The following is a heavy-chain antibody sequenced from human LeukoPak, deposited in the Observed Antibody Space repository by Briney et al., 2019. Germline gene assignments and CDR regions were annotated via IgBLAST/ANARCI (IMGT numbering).Heavy chain of an antibody. V-gene: IGHV3-21*01. D-gene: IGHD5-24*01. Sequence: PGGSLRLSCAASGSTFSSYTMHWVRQAPGKGLEWVSSITGGSNYIFYADSVKGRFTISRDNAKNSLSLQMNSLRAEDTAVYYCAREYNAAFDIWGQGTMGTVSS. J-gene: IGHJ3*02. CDR2: ITGGSNYI. CDR1: GSTFSSYT. CDR3: AREYNAAFDI.